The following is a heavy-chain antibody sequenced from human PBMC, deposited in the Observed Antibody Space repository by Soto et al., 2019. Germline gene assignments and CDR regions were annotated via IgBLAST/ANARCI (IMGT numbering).Heavy chain of an antibody. V-gene: IGHV4-30-4*01. CDR2: IYYSGST. Sequence: QVQLQESGPGLVKPSQTLSLTCTVSGGSISSGDYYWSWIRQPPGKALEWIGYIYYSGSTYYNPSLKSRITISVDTSKNQFCLTLRSVTAADTAVYYCAGDRCVGDKVDPFDYWGQGTLVTVSS. CDR3: AGDRCVGDKVDPFDY. J-gene: IGHJ4*02. CDR1: GGSISSGDYY. D-gene: IGHD3-10*01.